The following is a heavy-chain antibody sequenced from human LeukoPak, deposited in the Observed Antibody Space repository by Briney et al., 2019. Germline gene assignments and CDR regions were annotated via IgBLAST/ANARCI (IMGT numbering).Heavy chain of an antibody. CDR3: ARDRGYSYGALHYYFDY. J-gene: IGHJ4*02. D-gene: IGHD5-18*01. CDR1: GYTFTSYG. Sequence: ASVKVSCKASGYTFTSYGISWVRQAPGQGLEWMGWISAYNGNTNFAQKLQGRVTMTTDTSTSTAYMELRSLRSDDTAVYYCARDRGYSYGALHYYFDYWGQGTLVTVSS. V-gene: IGHV1-18*01. CDR2: ISAYNGNT.